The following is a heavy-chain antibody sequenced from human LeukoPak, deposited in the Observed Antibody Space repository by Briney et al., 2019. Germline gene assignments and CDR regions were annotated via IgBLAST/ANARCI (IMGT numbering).Heavy chain of an antibody. D-gene: IGHD4-17*01. CDR2: IYYSGST. CDR3: ARDLYGDYPYYYYYMDV. J-gene: IGHJ6*03. Sequence: SETLSLTCTVSGGSISSYYWSWIRQPPGKGLEWIGYIYYSGSTNYNPSLKSRVTISVDTSKNQFSLKLSSVTAADTAVYYCARDLYGDYPYYYYYMDVWGKGTTVTISS. V-gene: IGHV4-59*01. CDR1: GGSISSYY.